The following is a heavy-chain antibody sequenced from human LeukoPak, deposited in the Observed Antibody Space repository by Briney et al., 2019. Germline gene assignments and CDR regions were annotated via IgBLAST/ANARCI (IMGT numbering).Heavy chain of an antibody. D-gene: IGHD1-26*01. Sequence: GGSLRLSCTASGFTFNVYAMHWVRQVPGEGPEWISSISGSRDFIFHADSVKGRFTISRDNAKNSLYLDMNSLRVEDTAVYFCARALVGAAFDTWGQGALVTISS. CDR3: ARALVGAAFDT. CDR1: GFTFNVYA. J-gene: IGHJ4*02. V-gene: IGHV3-21*06. CDR2: ISGSRDFI.